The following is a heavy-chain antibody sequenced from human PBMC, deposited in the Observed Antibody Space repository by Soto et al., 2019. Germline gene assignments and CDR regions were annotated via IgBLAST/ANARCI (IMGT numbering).Heavy chain of an antibody. D-gene: IGHD5-18*01. CDR1: GFTFSDYY. V-gene: IGHV3-11*06. J-gene: IGHJ4*02. CDR2: ISSSSSYT. Sequence: GGSLRLSCAASGFTFSDYYMSWIRQAPGKGLEWVSYISSSSSYTNYADSVKGRFTISRDNAKNSLYLQMNSLRAEDTAVYYCARDPSDTAIATSEYFDYWGQGTLVTVSS. CDR3: ARDPSDTAIATSEYFDY.